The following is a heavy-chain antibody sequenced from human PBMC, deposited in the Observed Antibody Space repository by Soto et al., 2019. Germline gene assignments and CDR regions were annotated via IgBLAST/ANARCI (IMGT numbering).Heavy chain of an antibody. CDR2: IGGSGGST. Sequence: GGSLSLSCAASGFTFSSYAMSWVRQAPGKGLAWVSAIGGSGGSTYYADSVRGRFTISRDNSKNTLYLQMNSLRAEDTAVYYCAKGLAEFYDSVWGSPHLYYGMDGWGQGTTVTAPS. V-gene: IGHV3-23*01. J-gene: IGHJ6*02. CDR3: AKGLAEFYDSVWGSPHLYYGMDG. CDR1: GFTFSSYA. D-gene: IGHD3-16*01.